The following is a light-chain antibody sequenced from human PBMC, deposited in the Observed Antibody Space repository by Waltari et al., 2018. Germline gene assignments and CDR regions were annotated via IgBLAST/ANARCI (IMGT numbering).Light chain of an antibody. Sequence: TVVTQEPSFSVSPGGTVTLTCGLSSGSVSTNYYPSWYQQTPGQAPRTPIYSTNTRSSGVPDRFSGSILGNKAALTITGAQADDESDYYCVLYMGSGIWVFGGGTKLTVL. CDR2: STN. CDR1: SGSVSTNYY. J-gene: IGLJ3*02. V-gene: IGLV8-61*01. CDR3: VLYMGSGIWV.